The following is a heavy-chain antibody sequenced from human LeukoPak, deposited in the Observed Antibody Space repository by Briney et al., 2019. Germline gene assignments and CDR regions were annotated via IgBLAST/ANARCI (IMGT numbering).Heavy chain of an antibody. CDR1: GFTFSSYA. J-gene: IGHJ4*02. CDR3: ASLRSLQRSYSDY. Sequence: GGSLRLSCAASGFTFSSYAMHWVPQAPGKGLEYVSAISSNEGSTYYANSVKGRFTISRDNSKNTLYLQMGSLRAEDMAVYYCASLRSLQRSYSDYWGQGTLVSVSS. V-gene: IGHV3-64*01. CDR2: ISSNEGST.